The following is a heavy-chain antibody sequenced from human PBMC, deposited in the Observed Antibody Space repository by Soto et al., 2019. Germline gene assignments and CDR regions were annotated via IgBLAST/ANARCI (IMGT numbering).Heavy chain of an antibody. J-gene: IGHJ4*02. CDR1: GFTFSAFA. CDR3: ARGQEVGAHFFDS. CDR2: IGTAGDT. D-gene: IGHD2-15*01. V-gene: IGHV3-13*01. Sequence: RRSLRPSCRASGFTFSAFAMRWVRQPTGKGLEWVSTIGTAGDTYYAVSVKGRFTISRDNAKNSFSLQMNSLRAGDTAVYFCARGQEVGAHFFDSWGQGTQVTVSS.